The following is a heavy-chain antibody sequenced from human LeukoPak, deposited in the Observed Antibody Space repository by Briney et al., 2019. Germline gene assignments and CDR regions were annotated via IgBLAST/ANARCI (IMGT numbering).Heavy chain of an antibody. CDR2: ISNSGST. J-gene: IGHJ6*03. CDR1: DGPIRSHY. V-gene: IGHV4-59*11. Sequence: SETLSLTCTVSDGPIRSHYWTWVRQSPIKGLEWIGDISNSGSTKYNPSLRSRVTISIDTSRSQFSLRLSSVTAADTAVYYCGRDALVGFLSYYYIDVWGKGITVTVSS. CDR3: GRDALVGFLSYYYIDV. D-gene: IGHD3-10*01.